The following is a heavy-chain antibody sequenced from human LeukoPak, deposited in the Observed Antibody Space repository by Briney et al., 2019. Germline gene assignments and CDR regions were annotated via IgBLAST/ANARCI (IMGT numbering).Heavy chain of an antibody. CDR3: AKGRRIAAAGTPLDY. Sequence: GGSLRLSCAASGFTFSSYGMHWVRQAPGKGLEWVAVISYDGSNKYYADSVKGRFTISRDNSKNTLYLQMNSLRAEDTAVYYCAKGRRIAAAGTPLDYWGQGTLVTVSS. D-gene: IGHD6-13*01. CDR2: ISYDGSNK. CDR1: GFTFSSYG. V-gene: IGHV3-30*18. J-gene: IGHJ4*02.